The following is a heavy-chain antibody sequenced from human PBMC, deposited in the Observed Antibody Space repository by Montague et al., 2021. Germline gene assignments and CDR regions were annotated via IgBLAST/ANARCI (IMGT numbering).Heavy chain of an antibody. CDR3: ARRSSTWPLYYFDY. CDR1: GYSFAPYW. V-gene: IGHV5-51*01. J-gene: IGHJ4*02. Sequence: QSGAEVKKPGESLRISCKASGYSFAPYWIGWVRQMPGKGLEWMGIIFPDDSDTKYSPSYQGQVNISADKSISTAYLQWTSLKASDSAMYYCARRSSTWPLYYFDYWGQGPLVIVSS. CDR2: IFPDDSDT. D-gene: IGHD6-13*01.